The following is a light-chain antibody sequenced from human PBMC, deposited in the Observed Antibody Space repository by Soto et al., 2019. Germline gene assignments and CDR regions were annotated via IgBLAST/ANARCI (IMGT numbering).Light chain of an antibody. CDR1: QSVSNN. CDR2: GAS. CDR3: QQYNNWPPWT. J-gene: IGKJ1*01. Sequence: EIVMTQSPATLSVSPGERATHSCRASQSVSNNLAWYQQKAGQAPRLLIYGASTRATGIPARFSGSGSGTEFTLTISSLQSEDFAVYYCQQYNNWPPWTFGQGTKVEIK. V-gene: IGKV3-15*01.